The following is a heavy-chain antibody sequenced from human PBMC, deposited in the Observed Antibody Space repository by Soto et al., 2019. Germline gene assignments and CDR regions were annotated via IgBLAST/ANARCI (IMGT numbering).Heavy chain of an antibody. Sequence: EVQLVESGGSVVRPGGSLRLSGEVFGFPFDDYGMSWVRQAPGKGWEWVSGINRDGGSTGYADSVKGRFTISRDNAKNSLYLQMNSLRAEDTALYYCARAPGFYGDFFDYWGQGSLVTVSS. CDR2: INRDGGST. V-gene: IGHV3-20*04. D-gene: IGHD4-17*01. CDR1: GFPFDDYG. CDR3: ARAPGFYGDFFDY. J-gene: IGHJ4*02.